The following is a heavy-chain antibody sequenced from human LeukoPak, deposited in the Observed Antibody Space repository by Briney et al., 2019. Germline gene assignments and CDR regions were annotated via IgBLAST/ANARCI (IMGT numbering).Heavy chain of an antibody. V-gene: IGHV3-66*01. Sequence: GGSLRLSCAASGFTVSSNYMSWVRQAPGKGLEWVSVIYSGGSTYYADSVKGRFTISRDNSKNTLYLQMNSLRAEDTAVYYCARGLGQQLVLAFDIWGQGTMVTVSS. D-gene: IGHD6-13*01. CDR1: GFTVSSNY. J-gene: IGHJ3*02. CDR3: ARGLGQQLVLAFDI. CDR2: IYSGGST.